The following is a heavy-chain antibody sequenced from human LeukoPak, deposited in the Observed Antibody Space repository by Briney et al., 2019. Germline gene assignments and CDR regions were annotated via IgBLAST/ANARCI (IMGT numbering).Heavy chain of an antibody. V-gene: IGHV3-33*01. J-gene: IGHJ4*02. CDR3: AREKGLDY. CDR1: GFTFSSYG. Sequence: PGGSLRLSCAASGFTFSSYGMHWVRQAPGKGLEWVAVKWYDGSNIYYADSVKGRFTISRDNSKNTLYLQMNSLRAEDTAVYYCAREKGLDYWGQGTLVTVSS. CDR2: KWYDGSNI.